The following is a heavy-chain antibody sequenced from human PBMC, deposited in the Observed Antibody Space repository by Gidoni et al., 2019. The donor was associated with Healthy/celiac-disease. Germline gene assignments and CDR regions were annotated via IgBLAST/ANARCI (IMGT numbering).Heavy chain of an antibody. V-gene: IGHV3-7*01. CDR3: ARDGNYGGNSLDY. CDR1: GFTFSSYW. J-gene: IGHJ4*02. Sequence: EVQLVESGGGLVQPAGSLRLSCAASGFTFSSYWMSWVRQAPGKGLEWVANIKQDGSEKYYVDSVKGRFTISRDNAKNSLYLQMNSLRAEDTAVYYCARDGNYGGNSLDYWGQGTLVTVSS. D-gene: IGHD4-17*01. CDR2: IKQDGSEK.